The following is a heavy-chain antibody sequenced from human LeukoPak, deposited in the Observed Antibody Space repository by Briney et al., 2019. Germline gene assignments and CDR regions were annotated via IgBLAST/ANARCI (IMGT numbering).Heavy chain of an antibody. CDR1: GGSISSNNW. Sequence: SVTLSLTCAVSGGSISSNNWWSWVRQPPGKGLEWIGEIYHSGSTNYNPSLKSRVTISVDKSKNLFSLKLNSVTAADTAVYYCARGYSYVFPLDFWGQGTLVTVS. CDR2: IYHSGST. V-gene: IGHV4-4*02. D-gene: IGHD5-18*01. J-gene: IGHJ4*02. CDR3: ARGYSYVFPLDF.